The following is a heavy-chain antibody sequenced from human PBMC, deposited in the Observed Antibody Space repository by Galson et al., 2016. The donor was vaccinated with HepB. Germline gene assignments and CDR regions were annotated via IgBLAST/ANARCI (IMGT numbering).Heavy chain of an antibody. D-gene: IGHD3-10*01. V-gene: IGHV5-51*01. J-gene: IGHJ3*02. CDR1: GSRFTSHW. CDR2: IDPGDSDT. CDR3: ARFESIWLVGGGSDGSGSDGSDI. Sequence: QSGAEVKKPGESLKISCKASGSRFTSHWIAWVRQMPGKGLEWMGIIDPGDSDTIYSPSFQGQVTIPAARSISTVFLQWNSLKASDTALYYWARFESIWLVGGGSDGSGSDGSDIWGQGKMITVSS.